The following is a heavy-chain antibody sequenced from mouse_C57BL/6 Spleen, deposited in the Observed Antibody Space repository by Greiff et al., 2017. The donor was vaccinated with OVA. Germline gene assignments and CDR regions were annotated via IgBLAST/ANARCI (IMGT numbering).Heavy chain of an antibody. D-gene: IGHD1-1*01. V-gene: IGHV5-15*01. CDR3: ARRPTYYGSSYWYFDV. J-gene: IGHJ1*03. Sequence: EVKLVESGGGLVQPGGSLKLSCAASGFTFSDYGMAWVRQAPRKGPEWVAFISNLAYSIYYADTVTGRFTISRENAKNTLYLEMSSLRSEDTAMYYCARRPTYYGSSYWYFDVWGTGTTVTVSS. CDR1: GFTFSDYG. CDR2: ISNLAYSI.